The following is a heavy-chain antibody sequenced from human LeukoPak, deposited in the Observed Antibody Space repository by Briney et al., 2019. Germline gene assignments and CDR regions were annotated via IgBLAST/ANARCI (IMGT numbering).Heavy chain of an antibody. CDR3: ARDQGRYSGYDHYFDY. D-gene: IGHD5-12*01. J-gene: IGHJ4*02. CDR2: INHSGST. V-gene: IGHV4-34*01. Sequence: SETLSLTCAVYGGSFSGYYWSWIRQPPGKGLEWIGEINHSGSTNYNPSLKSRVTISVDTSKNQFSLKLSSVTAADTAVYYCARDQGRYSGYDHYFDYWGQGTLVTVSS. CDR1: GGSFSGYY.